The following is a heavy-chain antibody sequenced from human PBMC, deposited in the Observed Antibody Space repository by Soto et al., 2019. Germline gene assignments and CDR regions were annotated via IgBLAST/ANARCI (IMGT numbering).Heavy chain of an antibody. J-gene: IGHJ4*01. CDR1: GFTFSFYW. CDR2: IKLDASEK. Sequence: EVQLVESGGGLVQPGGSLRLSCAASGFTFSFYWMSWVRXXPGXXLEWLGTIKLDASEKKYVDSVKGRFTMSRDNAKXXLXXXXXXXXXXXXXXXXXXXXXXXXXXXXXNHYLDFWGRGTLVTVSS. CDR3: XXXXXXXXXXXXNHYLDF. V-gene: IGHV3-7*01.